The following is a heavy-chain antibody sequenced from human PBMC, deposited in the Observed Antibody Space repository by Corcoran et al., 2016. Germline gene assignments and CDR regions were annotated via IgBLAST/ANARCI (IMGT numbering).Heavy chain of an antibody. D-gene: IGHD4-17*01. CDR1: GGSISSYY. Sequence: QVPLQESGPGLVKPSETLSLTCTVSGGSISSYYWSWIRQPPGKGLEWIGYIYYSGSTNYNPSLKSRVTISVDTSKNPFALKLSSVTAADTAVYYLARVPLTTEYYYGMDVWGQGTTVTVSS. CDR3: ARVPLTTEYYYGMDV. CDR2: IYYSGST. V-gene: IGHV4-59*01. J-gene: IGHJ6*02.